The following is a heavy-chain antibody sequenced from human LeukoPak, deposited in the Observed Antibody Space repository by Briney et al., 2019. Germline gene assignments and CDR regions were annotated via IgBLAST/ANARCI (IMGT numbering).Heavy chain of an antibody. CDR3: ARGLTVTTGYYFDY. V-gene: IGHV4-34*01. CDR1: GGSFSGYY. D-gene: IGHD4-17*01. Sequence: SETLSLTCAVYGGSFSGYYWSWIRQPPGKGLEWIGEINHSGSTNYNPSLKSRVTISEDTSKNQFSLKLSSVTAADTAVYYCARGLTVTTGYYFDYWGQGTLVTVSS. CDR2: INHSGST. J-gene: IGHJ4*02.